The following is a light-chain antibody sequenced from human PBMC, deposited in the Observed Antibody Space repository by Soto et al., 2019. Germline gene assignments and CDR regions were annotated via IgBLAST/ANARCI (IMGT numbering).Light chain of an antibody. CDR3: SSYTSSTTHV. J-gene: IGLJ2*01. Sequence: QSALTQPASVSGSPGQSITISCTGTSSDVGGYNYVSWYQQHPGKAPKLMIYEVNNRPSGVSNRFSGSKSDNTASLTISGLQAEDEADYYCSSYTSSTTHVFGGGTPLTVL. CDR1: SSDVGGYNY. V-gene: IGLV2-14*01. CDR2: EVN.